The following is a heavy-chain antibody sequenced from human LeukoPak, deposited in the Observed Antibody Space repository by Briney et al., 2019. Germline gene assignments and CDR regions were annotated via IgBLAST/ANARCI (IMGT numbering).Heavy chain of an antibody. V-gene: IGHV3-23*01. J-gene: IGHJ4*02. CDR1: GFTFSSYA. CDR3: AKRTLYYYDSSGYYYDY. D-gene: IGHD3-22*01. CDR2: ISGSGGST. Sequence: GGSLRLSCAASGFTFSSYAVSWVRQAPGKGLEWVSAISGSGGSTYCADSVKGRFTISRDNSKNTLYLQMNSLRAEDTAVYYCAKRTLYYYDSSGYYYDYWGQGTLVTVSS.